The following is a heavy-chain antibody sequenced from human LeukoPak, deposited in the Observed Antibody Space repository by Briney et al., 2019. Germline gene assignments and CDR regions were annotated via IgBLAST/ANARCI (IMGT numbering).Heavy chain of an antibody. CDR2: IKSISDGGTT. V-gene: IGHV3-15*01. Sequence: PGGSLRLSCTASGFTCSYACMSWVRQAPGKWLEWVGRIKSISDGGTTDYAAPVKGRFTISRDDSVNTLYLQMNSLKTEDTAVYYCARYFGASASQYYFDYCGQGTLVTVSS. J-gene: IGHJ4*02. CDR3: ARYFGASASQYYFDY. CDR1: GFTCSYAC. D-gene: IGHD3-9*01.